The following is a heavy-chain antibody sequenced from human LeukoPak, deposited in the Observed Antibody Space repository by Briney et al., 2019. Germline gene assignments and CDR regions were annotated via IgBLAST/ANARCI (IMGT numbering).Heavy chain of an antibody. J-gene: IGHJ5*02. CDR1: GYTFTSYY. D-gene: IGHD3-10*01. CDR2: INPSGGST. CDR3: ARDVGPGKEANWFDP. Sequence: ASVKVSCKASGYTFTSYYMHWVRQAPGQGLEWMGIINPSGGSTSYAQKFQGRVTMTRDTSTSTVYMELSSLRSEDTAVYYCARDVGPGKEANWFDPWGQGTLVTVSS. V-gene: IGHV1-46*01.